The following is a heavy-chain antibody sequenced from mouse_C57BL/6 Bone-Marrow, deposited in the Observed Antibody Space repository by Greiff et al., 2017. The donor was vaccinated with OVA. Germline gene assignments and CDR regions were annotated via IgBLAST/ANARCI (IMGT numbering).Heavy chain of an antibody. Sequence: VQLQQPGAELVKPGASVKLSCKASGYTFTSYWMHWVKQRPGQGLEWIGMIHPNSGSTNYNEKFTSKATLTVDKSSSTAYMQLSSLTSEDSAVYYCARIWDWFAYWGQGTLVTVSA. J-gene: IGHJ3*01. CDR2: IHPNSGST. CDR1: GYTFTSYW. CDR3: ARIWDWFAY. D-gene: IGHD4-1*01. V-gene: IGHV1-64*01.